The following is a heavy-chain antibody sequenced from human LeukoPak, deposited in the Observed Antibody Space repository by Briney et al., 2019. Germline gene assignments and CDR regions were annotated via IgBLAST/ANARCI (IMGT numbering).Heavy chain of an antibody. V-gene: IGHV4-39*01. CDR2: IYYRGNT. CDR3: ARACSGYYWDFDY. J-gene: IGHJ4*02. D-gene: IGHD3-22*01. Sequence: PSETLSLICTVSGDSISSYNYFWGWIRQPPGKGLEWVGSIYYRGNTYYNPSLKSRVTLSADTSKNQFSLKVTSVTAADTAVYYCARACSGYYWDFDYWGQGALVTVSS. CDR1: GDSISSYNYF.